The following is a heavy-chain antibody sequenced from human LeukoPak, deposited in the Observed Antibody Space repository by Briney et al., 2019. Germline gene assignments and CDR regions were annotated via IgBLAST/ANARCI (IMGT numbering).Heavy chain of an antibody. J-gene: IGHJ4*02. CDR2: INPNSGGT. D-gene: IGHD2-2*01. CDR1: GYTFSGYY. CDR3: AREWWDIVVVPAAIPLDY. Sequence: APVKVSCKASGYTFSGYYMHWVRQAPRPGLAWLGWINPNSGGTNYAQNIRCRVSMTRDTSISTAYMELSRLRSDDTAVYYCAREWWDIVVVPAAIPLDYWGQGTLVTVSS. V-gene: IGHV1-2*02.